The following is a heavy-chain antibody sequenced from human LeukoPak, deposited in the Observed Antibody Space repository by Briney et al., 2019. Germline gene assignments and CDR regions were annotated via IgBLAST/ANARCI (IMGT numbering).Heavy chain of an antibody. CDR1: GGSINSNSYY. V-gene: IGHV4-39*01. J-gene: IGHJ4*02. CDR2: IYYSGST. Sequence: SETLSLTCTVSGGSINSNSYYWGWIRQPPGKGLEWIGSIYYSGSTYYNPSLKSQVTISVDTSKNQFSLKLSSVTAADTAVFYCARISYYGNSAFDYWGQGTLVTVSS. D-gene: IGHD3-22*01. CDR3: ARISYYGNSAFDY.